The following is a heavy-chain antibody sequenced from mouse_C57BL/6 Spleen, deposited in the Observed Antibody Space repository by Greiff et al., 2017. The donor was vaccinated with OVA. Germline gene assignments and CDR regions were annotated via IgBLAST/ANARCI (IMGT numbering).Heavy chain of an antibody. V-gene: IGHV1-69*01. CDR2: IDPSDSYT. D-gene: IGHD4-1*01. CDR1: GYTFTSYW. J-gene: IGHJ2*01. CDR3: ARGNWDVAY. Sequence: QVQLKESGAELVMPGASVKLSCTASGYTFTSYWMHWVKQTPGQGLEWIGEIDPSDSYTNYNQKLTGKCTLTVDKSTSTAYMQLSSLTAEDSAVCYCARGNWDVAYWGQGTTLTVSS.